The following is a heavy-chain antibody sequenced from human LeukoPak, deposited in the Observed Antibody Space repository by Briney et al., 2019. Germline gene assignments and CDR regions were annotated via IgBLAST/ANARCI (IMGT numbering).Heavy chain of an antibody. Sequence: SETLSLTCTVSGGSISSYYWSWIRQPPGKGLEWIGYIYYSGSTNYNPSLKSRVTMSVDTSKNQFSLKLSSVTAADTAVYYCARVNSGPSDYWGQGTLVTVSS. D-gene: IGHD6-19*01. V-gene: IGHV4-59*12. J-gene: IGHJ4*02. CDR2: IYYSGST. CDR3: ARVNSGPSDY. CDR1: GGSISSYY.